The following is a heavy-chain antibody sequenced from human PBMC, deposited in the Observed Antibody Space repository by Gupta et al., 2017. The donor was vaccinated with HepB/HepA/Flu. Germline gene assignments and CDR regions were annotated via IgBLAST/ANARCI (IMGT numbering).Heavy chain of an antibody. V-gene: IGHV4-39*01. CDR3: ARHRGTHMTIITTASNYLDP. D-gene: IGHD3-22*01. CDR1: GDSITTTTYY. J-gene: IGHJ5*02. Sequence: QLQLQESGPGLVKPSETLSLTCTVSGDSITTTTYYWGWIRQAPGKGLEWIGSVYHSGTTYYNSSLKIRVTRSVDTSKNQFSLKGSYVTDADKDAYYCARHRGTHMTIITTASNYLDPWGQGTLVNVSS. CDR2: VYHSGTT.